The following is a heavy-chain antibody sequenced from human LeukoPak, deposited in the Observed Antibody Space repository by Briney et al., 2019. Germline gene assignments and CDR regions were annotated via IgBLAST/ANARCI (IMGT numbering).Heavy chain of an antibody. D-gene: IGHD2-8*01. Sequence: PSETLSLTCAVYGGSFSGYYWSWIRQPPGKGLEWIGEINHSGSTNYNPSLKSRVTISVDTSKNQFFLKLSSVTAADTAVYYCARAWSLYYYYYMDVWGKGTTVTVSS. CDR2: INHSGST. CDR1: GGSFSGYY. J-gene: IGHJ6*03. V-gene: IGHV4-34*01. CDR3: ARAWSLYYYYYMDV.